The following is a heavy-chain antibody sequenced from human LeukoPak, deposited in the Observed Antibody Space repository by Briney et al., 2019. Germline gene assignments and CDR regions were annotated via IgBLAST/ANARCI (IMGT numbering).Heavy chain of an antibody. J-gene: IGHJ4*02. CDR1: EFTLSAYW. V-gene: IGHV3-74*01. Sequence: GRSLRLSCAASEFTLSAYWMHWVRQAPGKGLVWVSRIRGDGSMTNYADSVKGRFTISRDNAKNTLYLQMNSLRLEDTAVYYCARENLAAAADYWGQGTVVTVSS. D-gene: IGHD6-25*01. CDR2: IRGDGSMT. CDR3: ARENLAAAADY.